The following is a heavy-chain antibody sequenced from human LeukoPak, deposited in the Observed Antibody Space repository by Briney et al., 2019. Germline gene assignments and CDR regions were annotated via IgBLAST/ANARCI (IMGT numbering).Heavy chain of an antibody. CDR3: AKAPFGAATFDS. V-gene: IGHV3-23*01. CDR2: ISGSGGTT. J-gene: IGHJ4*02. Sequence: GGSLRLSCAASGFTFNSYAMSWVRQAPGKGLEWVSAISGSGGTTYYADSVKGRLTISRDNSKNTLYLQMNSLRAEDTAVYYCAKAPFGAATFDSWGQGTLVTVSS. D-gene: IGHD2-15*01. CDR1: GFTFNSYA.